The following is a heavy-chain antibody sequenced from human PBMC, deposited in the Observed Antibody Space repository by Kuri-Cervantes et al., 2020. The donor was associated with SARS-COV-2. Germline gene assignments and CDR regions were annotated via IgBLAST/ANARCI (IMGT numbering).Heavy chain of an antibody. V-gene: IGHV4-39*07. CDR1: AGSMSSSSHY. J-gene: IGHJ3*02. Sequence: SETLSLTCSVSAGSMSSSSHYWGWIRQSPEKGLEWIGSIYYSGSAYYNPSLKSRVTISVDTSKNQFSLKLSSVTAADTAVYYCVRFRYYDSSRHASDIWGQGTMVTVSS. CDR2: IYYSGSA. D-gene: IGHD3-22*01. CDR3: VRFRYYDSSRHASDI.